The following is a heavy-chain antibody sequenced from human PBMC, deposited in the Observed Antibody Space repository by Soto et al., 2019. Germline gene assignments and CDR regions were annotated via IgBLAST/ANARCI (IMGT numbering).Heavy chain of an antibody. D-gene: IGHD6-6*01. Sequence: QVQLVKSGGGVVQPGRSLRLSCAASGFTFSSYAMHWVRQAPGKGLERVAVISYDGSNKYYADSVKGRFTISRDNSKNTLYLQMNSLRAEDTAVYYCARGTGSIAWDYWGQGTLVTVSS. CDR2: ISYDGSNK. CDR1: GFTFSSYA. V-gene: IGHV3-30-3*01. CDR3: ARGTGSIAWDY. J-gene: IGHJ4*02.